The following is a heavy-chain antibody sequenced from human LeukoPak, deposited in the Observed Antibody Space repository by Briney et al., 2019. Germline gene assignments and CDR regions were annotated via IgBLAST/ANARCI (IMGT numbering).Heavy chain of an antibody. D-gene: IGHD1-1*01. CDR1: GFSVSGHA. V-gene: IGHV3-23*01. J-gene: IGHJ4*02. CDR3: AKVNWDDGGDQ. CDR2: IGGSVGGT. Sequence: GGSLRLSCAASGFSVSGHAMSWVRQSPGKGLAWVSAIGGSVGGTHYADSVRGRFTISRDNSNNILYLQMNSLRAEDTAVYYCAKVNWDDGGDQWGQGTVVTVSS.